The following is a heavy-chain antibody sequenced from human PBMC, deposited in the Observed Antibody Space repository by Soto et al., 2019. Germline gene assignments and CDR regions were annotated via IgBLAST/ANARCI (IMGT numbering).Heavy chain of an antibody. V-gene: IGHV3-64*01. CDR3: ARDVGGYSGYAVDY. J-gene: IGHJ4*02. D-gene: IGHD5-12*01. CDR2: ISSNGGST. Sequence: GGSLRLSCAASGFTFSIYAMHWVRQAPGKGLEYVSAISSNGGSTYYANSVKGRFTISRDNSKNTLYLQMGSLRAEDMAVYYCARDVGGYSGYAVDYWGQGTLVTVSS. CDR1: GFTFSIYA.